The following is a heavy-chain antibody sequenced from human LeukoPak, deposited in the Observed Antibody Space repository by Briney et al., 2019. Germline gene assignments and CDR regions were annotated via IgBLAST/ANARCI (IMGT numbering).Heavy chain of an antibody. CDR2: IYYSGST. D-gene: IGHD3-10*01. V-gene: IGHV4-59*01. J-gene: IGHJ5*02. Sequence: SETLSLTCTVAGGSISSYSWSWIRQPPGRGLEWIGYIYYSGSTNYNPSLKSRVTISVDTSKNQFSLKLSSVTAADTAVYYCARDWHGPGSAHSFGPWGQGTLVTVSS. CDR3: ARDWHGPGSAHSFGP. CDR1: GGSISSYS.